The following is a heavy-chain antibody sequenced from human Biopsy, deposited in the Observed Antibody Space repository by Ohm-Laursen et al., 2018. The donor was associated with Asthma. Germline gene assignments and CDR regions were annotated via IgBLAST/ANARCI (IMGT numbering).Heavy chain of an antibody. CDR1: GFTFSSYG. CDR3: ARGGLGYCSSTSCYQNYYYGMDV. D-gene: IGHD2-2*01. CDR2: IWYDGSNK. J-gene: IGHJ6*02. V-gene: IGHV3-33*01. Sequence: SLRLSCAASGFTFSSYGMHWVRQAPGKGLEWVAVIWYDGSNKYYADSVKGRFTISRDKSKNTLYLQMDSLRAEDTAVYYCARGGLGYCSSTSCYQNYYYGMDVWGQGTTVTVSS.